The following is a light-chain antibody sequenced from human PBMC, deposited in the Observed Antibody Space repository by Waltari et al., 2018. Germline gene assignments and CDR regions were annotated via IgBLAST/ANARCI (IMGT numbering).Light chain of an antibody. Sequence: DIVMTQSLLPLPVTPGEPASIPCRSNQSLLHGNGDKYLDWYLPKPGQSPQPLFYLGSNRASGVPDRFRGSGSGTDFTLKISRVEAEDVGVYYCMQPLQTLITFGQGTRLEIK. V-gene: IGKV2-28*01. CDR1: QSLLHGNGDKY. CDR2: LGS. CDR3: MQPLQTLIT. J-gene: IGKJ5*01.